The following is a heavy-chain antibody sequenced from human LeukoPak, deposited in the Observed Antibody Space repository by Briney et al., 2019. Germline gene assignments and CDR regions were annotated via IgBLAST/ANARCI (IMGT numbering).Heavy chain of an antibody. Sequence: SETLSLTCTVSGGSISSSSHYWGWIRQPPGKGLEWIGSIYYSGSTYYNPSLKSRVTISGATSKNQFSLRLTSVTAADTAVYYCASHNAGMTGSWGRSAFDIWGQGTMVTVSS. CDR3: ASHNAGMTGSWGRSAFDI. CDR1: GGSISSSSHY. V-gene: IGHV4-39*07. J-gene: IGHJ3*02. D-gene: IGHD1-20*01. CDR2: IYYSGST.